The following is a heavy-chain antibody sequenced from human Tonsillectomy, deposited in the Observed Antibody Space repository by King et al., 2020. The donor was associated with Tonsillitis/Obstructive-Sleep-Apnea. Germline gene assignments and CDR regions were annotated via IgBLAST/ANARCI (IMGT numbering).Heavy chain of an antibody. Sequence: VQLVESGGGLVQPGGSLRLSCAASGFTFSSYEMNWVRQAPGKGLEWVSYISSSGSTIYYADSVKGRFTISRDNAKDSLYLQMNSLRAEDTAIYYCARERYYGSGTFDYCGPRTLVTVSS. J-gene: IGHJ4*02. V-gene: IGHV3-48*03. D-gene: IGHD3-10*01. CDR1: GFTFSSYE. CDR2: ISSSGSTI. CDR3: ARERYYGSGTFDY.